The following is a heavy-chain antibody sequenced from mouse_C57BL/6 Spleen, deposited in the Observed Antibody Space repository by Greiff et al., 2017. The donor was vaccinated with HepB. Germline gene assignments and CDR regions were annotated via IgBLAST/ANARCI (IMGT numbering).Heavy chain of an antibody. CDR2: IDPSDSET. D-gene: IGHD1-1*01. CDR3: ARDYGSSYWYFDV. J-gene: IGHJ1*03. Sequence: QVQLQQPGAELVRPGSSVKLSCKASGYTFTSYWMHWVKQRPIQGLEWIGNIDPSDSETHYNQKFKDKATLTVDKPSSTAYMQLSSLTSEDSAVYYCARDYGSSYWYFDVWGTGTTVTVSS. CDR1: GYTFTSYW. V-gene: IGHV1-52*01.